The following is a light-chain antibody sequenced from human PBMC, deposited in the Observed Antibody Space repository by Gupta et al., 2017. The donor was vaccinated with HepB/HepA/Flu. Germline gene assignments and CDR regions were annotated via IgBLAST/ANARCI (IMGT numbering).Light chain of an antibody. CDR3: SSYTSSIYVV. CDR2: EVS. V-gene: IGLV2-18*02. CDR1: SSDDGSYNR. Sequence: QSALTQPPSVSGSPGQSVTISCTGTSSDDGSYNRVSWYQQPPGTAPKLMIYEVSNRPSGVPDRFSGSKSGNTASLTISGLQAEDEADYYCSSYTSSIYVVFGGGTKLTVL. J-gene: IGLJ2*01.